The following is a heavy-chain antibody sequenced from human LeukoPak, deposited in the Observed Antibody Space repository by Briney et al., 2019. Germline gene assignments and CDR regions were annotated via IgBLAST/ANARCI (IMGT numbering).Heavy chain of an antibody. CDR3: ARDAYSGFSYSYNMDY. J-gene: IGHJ4*02. CDR1: GYTVTGHY. Sequence: GAAVKVSCKASGYTVTGHYLHWVRQAPGQGLGWMGWINPNSGGTNYAQKFQGRVTMTRDTSINTAYMELSSLTSDDTAMYYCARDAYSGFSYSYNMDYWGQGTLVTVSS. D-gene: IGHD5-18*01. V-gene: IGHV1-2*02. CDR2: INPNSGGT.